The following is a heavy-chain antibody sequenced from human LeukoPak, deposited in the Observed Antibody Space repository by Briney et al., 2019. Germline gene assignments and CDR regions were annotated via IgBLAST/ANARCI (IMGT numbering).Heavy chain of an antibody. CDR1: GFTFSSYG. CDR3: ARDPTPDIVVVPAAIPAPGDY. CDR2: IRYDGSNK. Sequence: GGSLRLSCAASGFTFSSYGMHWVRQAPGKGLEWVAFIRYDGSNKYYADSVKGRFTISRDNSKNTLYLQMNSLRAEDTAVYYCARDPTPDIVVVPAAIPAPGDYWGQGTLVTVSS. J-gene: IGHJ4*02. D-gene: IGHD2-2*01. V-gene: IGHV3-30*02.